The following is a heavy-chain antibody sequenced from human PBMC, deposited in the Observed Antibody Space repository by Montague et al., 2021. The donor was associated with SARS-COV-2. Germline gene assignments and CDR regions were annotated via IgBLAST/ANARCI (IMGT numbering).Heavy chain of an antibody. V-gene: IGHV4-34*01. CDR1: RHSFGVEF. D-gene: IGHD3-22*01. CDR3: ARGAPTITMILVVITGAGWYFDL. Sequence: SETLSLTCAGDRHSFGVEFRSRTDEHPAKRQEWYRVVYHIVIANNNPSLKSRVSISVDTSKNQLSLKLSSVTAADTAVYYCARGAPTITMILVVITGAGWYFDLWGRGTLVTVSS. CDR2: VYHIVIA. J-gene: IGHJ2*01.